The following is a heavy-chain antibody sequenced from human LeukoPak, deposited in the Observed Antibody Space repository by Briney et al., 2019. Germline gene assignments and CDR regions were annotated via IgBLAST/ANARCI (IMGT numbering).Heavy chain of an antibody. CDR1: GYTFTSYD. Sequence: VSVKVSCKASGYTFTSYDINWVRQATGQGLEWMGWMNPNSGNTGYAQKFQGRVTITRNSSISTAYMELSSLRSEDTAVYYCARGWRGIAAAGKAVYYYMDVWGKGTTVTVSS. D-gene: IGHD6-13*01. CDR3: ARGWRGIAAAGKAVYYYMDV. CDR2: MNPNSGNT. V-gene: IGHV1-8*03. J-gene: IGHJ6*03.